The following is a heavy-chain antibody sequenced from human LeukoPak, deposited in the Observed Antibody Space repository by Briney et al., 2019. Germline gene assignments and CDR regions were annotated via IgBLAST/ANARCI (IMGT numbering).Heavy chain of an antibody. D-gene: IGHD3-22*01. CDR3: AAPSRGYFDTYFDY. Sequence: SETLSHTRTVSGGSLSSYYWRWIPQPPGKGPEGVEYIYYSGSTNYNPSLKSRVTISVDTPKNQFSLKLSSVTAADTAVYYCAAPSRGYFDTYFDYWGQGALVTVSS. V-gene: IGHV4-59*01. CDR2: IYYSGST. J-gene: IGHJ4*02. CDR1: GGSLSSYY.